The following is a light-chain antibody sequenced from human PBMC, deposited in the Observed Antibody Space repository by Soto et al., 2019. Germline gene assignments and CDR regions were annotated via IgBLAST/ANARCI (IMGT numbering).Light chain of an antibody. CDR1: SSDVGGYNY. J-gene: IGLJ2*01. Sequence: QSVLTQPASVSGSPGQSITISCTGNSSDVGGYNYVSWYQQHPGKAPKLMIYGVTNRPSGVSERFSGSKSGSTASLTISGLQAEDEADYYCSSYTSSRTVVFGGGTKLTVL. CDR2: GVT. CDR3: SSYTSSRTVV. V-gene: IGLV2-14*01.